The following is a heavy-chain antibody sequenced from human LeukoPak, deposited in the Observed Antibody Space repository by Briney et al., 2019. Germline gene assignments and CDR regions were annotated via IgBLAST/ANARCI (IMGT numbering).Heavy chain of an antibody. J-gene: IGHJ2*01. CDR3: ARRTHNWYFDL. Sequence: PSETLSLACAVYGGSFSGYYWSWIRQPPGKGLEWIGEINHSGSTNYNPFLKSRVTISVDTSKNQFSLKLSSVTAADTAVYYCARRTHNWYFDLWGRGTLVTVSS. V-gene: IGHV4-34*01. CDR2: INHSGST. CDR1: GGSFSGYY.